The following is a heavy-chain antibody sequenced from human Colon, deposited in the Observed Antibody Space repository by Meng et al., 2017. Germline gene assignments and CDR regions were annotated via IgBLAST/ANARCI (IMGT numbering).Heavy chain of an antibody. J-gene: IGHJ4*02. CDR3: ARSPYSGSALPFFDY. V-gene: IGHV4-30-4*01. Sequence: VQLQEPGPGLVKPSQTPSLTCTFSGDCFNSPDYYWSWIRQPPEKGLEWIGYIYYSGSTYYNPSLKSRVSISGDTSNKQFSLKLTSVTAADTAVYYCARSPYSGSALPFFDYWGQGSLVTVSS. D-gene: IGHD1-26*01. CDR1: GDCFNSPDYY. CDR2: IYYSGST.